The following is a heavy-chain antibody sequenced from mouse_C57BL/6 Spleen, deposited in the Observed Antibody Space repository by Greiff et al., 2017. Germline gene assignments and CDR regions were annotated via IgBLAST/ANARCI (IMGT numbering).Heavy chain of an antibody. CDR3: ARRGTTVEARRDY. V-gene: IGHV1-64*01. CDR2: IHPNSGST. J-gene: IGHJ4*01. Sequence: QVQLQQPGAELVKPGASVKLSCKASGYTFTSYWMHWVKQRTGQGLEWIGMIHPNSGSTNYNEKFKSPATLTVDKAASTAYMQNSSLTSGDSAVYYGARRGTTVEARRDYWGQGTSLTVSS. CDR1: GYTFTSYW. D-gene: IGHD1-1*01.